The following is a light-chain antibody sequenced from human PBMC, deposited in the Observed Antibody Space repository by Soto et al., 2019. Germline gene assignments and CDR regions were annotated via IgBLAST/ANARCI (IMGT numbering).Light chain of an antibody. Sequence: QSALTQPHSASGTPGQRVTISCSGSSSNIGTSSVHWFQQLPGTAPKLLISTTNQRPSGVPERFSGSKSGTSASLAISGFLSEEEADYYCGEWDVSVIGAVFGSGTKLTVL. CDR3: GEWDVSVIGAV. V-gene: IGLV1-44*01. CDR2: TTN. J-gene: IGLJ1*01. CDR1: SSNIGTSS.